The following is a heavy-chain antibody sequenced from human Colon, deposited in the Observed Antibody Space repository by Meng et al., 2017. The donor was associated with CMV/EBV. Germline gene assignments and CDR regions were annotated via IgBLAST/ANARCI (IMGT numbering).Heavy chain of an antibody. J-gene: IGHJ5*02. D-gene: IGHD1-26*01. CDR1: GYTFTKYY. CDR3: ARGASYSGSYVPLDWFDT. Sequence: ASVKVSCKASGYTFTKYYLHWVRLAPGQGLEWMGIINPSAGNTRYAQKFQGRVTMTRDTSTSTFYMELDSLRSEDTALYYCARGASYSGSYVPLDWFDTWGQGTLVTVSS. CDR2: INPSAGNT. V-gene: IGHV1-46*01.